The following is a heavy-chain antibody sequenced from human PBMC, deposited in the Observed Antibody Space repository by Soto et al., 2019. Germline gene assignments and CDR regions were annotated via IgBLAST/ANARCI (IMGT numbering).Heavy chain of an antibody. J-gene: IGHJ6*03. D-gene: IGHD3-10*01. CDR3: ARGAMVRGVPDYYYYYMDV. CDR1: GGSISSSSYY. Sequence: SETLSLTCTVSGGSISSSSYYWGWIRQPPGKGLEWIGSIYYSGSTYYNPSLKSRVTISVDTSKNQFSLKLSSVTAADTAVYYCARGAMVRGVPDYYYYYMDVWGKGTTVTVSS. V-gene: IGHV4-39*07. CDR2: IYYSGST.